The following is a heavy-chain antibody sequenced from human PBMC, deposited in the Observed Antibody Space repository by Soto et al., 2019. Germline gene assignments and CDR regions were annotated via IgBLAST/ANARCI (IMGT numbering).Heavy chain of an antibody. J-gene: IGHJ4*02. CDR3: ARGGEYDSSGFYVD. CDR2: IIRIFGTT. D-gene: IGHD3-22*01. Sequence: QVQLVQSGAEVKKPGSSVKVSCKASGGTFSNYGISWVRQAPGQGLEWMGGIIRIFGTTNYAQKFQGRGTITADQSTSTANMELSSLRSEDTAVYYCARGGEYDSSGFYVDWGQGTLVTVSS. V-gene: IGHV1-69*01. CDR1: GGTFSNYG.